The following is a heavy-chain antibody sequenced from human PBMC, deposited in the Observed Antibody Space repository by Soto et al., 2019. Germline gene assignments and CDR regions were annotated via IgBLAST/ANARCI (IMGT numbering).Heavy chain of an antibody. V-gene: IGHV3-21*01. CDR2: ISSSSSYI. CDR1: GFTFSSYS. D-gene: IGHD3-22*01. CDR3: ATGGDMIVVVPFDY. J-gene: IGHJ4*02. Sequence: KPGGSLRLSCAACGFTFSSYSMNWVRQAPGKGLEWVSSISSSSSYIYYADSVKGRFTISRDNAKNSLYLQMNSLRAEDTAVYYCATGGDMIVVVPFDYWGQGTLVTVSS.